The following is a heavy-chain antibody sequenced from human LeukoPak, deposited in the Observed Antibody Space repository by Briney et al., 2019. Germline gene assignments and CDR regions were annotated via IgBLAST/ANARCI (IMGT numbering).Heavy chain of an antibody. Sequence: GASVKVSCKASGYTFTGCYMHWVRQAPGQGLEWMGWINPNSGGTNYAQKFQGRVTMTRDTSISTAYMELSRLRSDDTAVYYCARAPEQWLVYYFDYWGQGTLVTVSS. D-gene: IGHD6-19*01. J-gene: IGHJ4*02. V-gene: IGHV1-2*02. CDR2: INPNSGGT. CDR1: GYTFTGCY. CDR3: ARAPEQWLVYYFDY.